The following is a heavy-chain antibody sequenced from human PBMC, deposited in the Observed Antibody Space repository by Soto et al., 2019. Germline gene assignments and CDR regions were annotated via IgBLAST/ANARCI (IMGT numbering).Heavy chain of an antibody. CDR2: IVVGSGNT. CDR3: AASPMTTVNYYYYYGMDV. J-gene: IGHJ6*02. D-gene: IGHD4-17*01. Sequence: SVKVSCKASGFTFTSSAVQWVRQARGQRLEWIGWIVVGSGNTNYAQKFQERVTITRDMSTSTAYMELSSLRSEDTAVYYCAASPMTTVNYYYYYGMDVWGQGTTVNVSS. V-gene: IGHV1-58*01. CDR1: GFTFTSSA.